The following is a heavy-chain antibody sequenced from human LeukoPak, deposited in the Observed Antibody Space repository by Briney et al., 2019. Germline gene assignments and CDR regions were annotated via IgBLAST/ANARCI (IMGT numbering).Heavy chain of an antibody. D-gene: IGHD2-21*01. J-gene: IGHJ3*02. Sequence: SQTLSLTCTVSGGSISGGSYYWSWIRQPAGKGLEWIGRIYTSGSTNYNPSLKSRVTISVDTSKNQFSLKLSSVTAADTAVYYCARAKAYCGGDCYPAAFDIWGQGTMVTVSS. CDR2: IYTSGST. CDR1: GGSISGGSYY. CDR3: ARAKAYCGGDCYPAAFDI. V-gene: IGHV4-61*02.